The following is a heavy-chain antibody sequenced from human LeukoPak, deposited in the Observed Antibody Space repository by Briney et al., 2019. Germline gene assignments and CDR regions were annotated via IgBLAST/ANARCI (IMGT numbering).Heavy chain of an antibody. V-gene: IGHV3-30*02. CDR3: AEDEGRYYGSGSYDPGLYYFDY. CDR1: GFIFSNYA. CDR2: IRYGGGNT. D-gene: IGHD3-10*01. Sequence: GGSLRLSCAASGFIFSNYAMQWVRQAPGMGLEWVAFIRYGGGNTYYADSVKGRLIISRDNSKNMLYLQMNSLRVEDTAVYYCAEDEGRYYGSGSYDPGLYYFDYWGQGTLVTVSS. J-gene: IGHJ4*02.